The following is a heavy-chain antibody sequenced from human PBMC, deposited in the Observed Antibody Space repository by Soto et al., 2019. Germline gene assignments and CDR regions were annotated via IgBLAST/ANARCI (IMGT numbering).Heavy chain of an antibody. V-gene: IGHV4-34*01. J-gene: IGHJ6*03. CDR1: GGSFSGYY. CDR3: ARHGRGYEGYYYMDV. CDR2: IYHSGST. D-gene: IGHD5-12*01. Sequence: SETLSLTCAVYGGSFSGYYWSWIRQPPGKGLEWIGYIYHSGSTYYNPSLKSRVTISVDRSKNQFSLKLSSVTAADTAVYYCARHGRGYEGYYYMDVWGKGTTVTVSS.